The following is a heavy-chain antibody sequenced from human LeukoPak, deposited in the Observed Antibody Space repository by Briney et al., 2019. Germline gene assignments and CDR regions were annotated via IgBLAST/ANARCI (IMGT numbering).Heavy chain of an antibody. CDR2: IIPMLAIA. V-gene: IGHV1-69*04. CDR3: AREYGKLTMVTNFDF. Sequence: GSSVKVSCKASGGTFSSSPITWVRQAPGQGLEWMGRIIPMLAIANYAQKFQGRVTITADKSTRTAYMELISLRSEDTAVYYCAREYGKLTMVTNFDFWGQGTLVTVSS. CDR1: GGTFSSSP. J-gene: IGHJ4*02. D-gene: IGHD4-17*01.